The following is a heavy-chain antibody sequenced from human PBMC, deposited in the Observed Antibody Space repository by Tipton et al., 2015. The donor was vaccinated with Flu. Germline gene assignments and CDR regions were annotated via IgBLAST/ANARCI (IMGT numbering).Heavy chain of an antibody. CDR2: MYTSGTT. D-gene: IGHD1-1*01. J-gene: IGHJ6*02. V-gene: IGHV4-4*07. Sequence: TLSLTCTVSGGSLSSYYWSWIRQPAGKGLEWIGRMYTSGTTYYNPSLKSRVTISVDSSKNEFSLTLASLTAADTAVYYCARDLWNDRRAYYYYGVDVWGQGTTVTVSS. CDR1: GGSLSSYY. CDR3: ARDLWNDRRAYYYYGVDV.